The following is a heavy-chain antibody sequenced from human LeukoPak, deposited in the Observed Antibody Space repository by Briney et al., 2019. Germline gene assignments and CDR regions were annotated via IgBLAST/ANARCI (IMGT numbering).Heavy chain of an antibody. V-gene: IGHV3-23*01. D-gene: IGHD3-10*01. J-gene: IGHJ3*02. CDR1: GFTFSGYD. Sequence: GGSLRLSCAASGFTFSGYDMTWVRQAPGKGLEWVSTTSGYGDSTYHADSVKGRFIISRDNSKNTLVLQMNSLRAEDTAIYYCARSRGSGSSYAFDIWGQGTMVTVSS. CDR2: TSGYGDST. CDR3: ARSRGSGSSYAFDI.